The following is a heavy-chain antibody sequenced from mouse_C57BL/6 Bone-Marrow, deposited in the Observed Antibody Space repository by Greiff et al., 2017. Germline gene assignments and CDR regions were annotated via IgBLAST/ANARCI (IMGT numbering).Heavy chain of an antibody. J-gene: IGHJ2*01. CDR2: IDPENGDT. CDR1: GFNIKDDY. D-gene: IGHD4-1*01. Sequence: VQLQQSGAELVRPGASVKLSCTASGFNIKDDYMHWVKQRPEQGLEWIGWIDPENGDTEYASKFQGKAILTVDTSSNTAYMQLSSLTSEDSAVCYCARSGPLGRSFDYWGQGTTLTVSS. CDR3: ARSGPLGRSFDY. V-gene: IGHV14-4*01.